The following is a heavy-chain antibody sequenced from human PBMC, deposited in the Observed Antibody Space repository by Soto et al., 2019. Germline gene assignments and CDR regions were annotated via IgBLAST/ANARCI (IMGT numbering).Heavy chain of an antibody. Sequence: WGPLSLCSAAAGVTFRSRPITWVRQAPGKGLEWVATLNENGANTHYADSVKGRFTISRDNSRNTLDLQMNSLRAEDTALYYCVSWVSAHFDYWGQGTLVTVSS. CDR1: GVTFRSRP. V-gene: IGHV3-23*01. CDR2: LNENGANT. D-gene: IGHD2-8*01. CDR3: VSWVSAHFDY. J-gene: IGHJ4*02.